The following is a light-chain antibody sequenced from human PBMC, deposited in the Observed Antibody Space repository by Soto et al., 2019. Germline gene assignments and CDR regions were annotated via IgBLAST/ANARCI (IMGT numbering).Light chain of an antibody. V-gene: IGKV3-20*01. J-gene: IGKJ1*01. CDR3: QQYGSSSWT. Sequence: EIVLTQCPGTLSLSPGERATLSCRASQSVSSSYLAWYQKKTGQDPRLLIYGASSRATGIPDRFSGSVSGTDFNLTISRLETEDFAVYYCQQYGSSSWTFGQGTKVDIK. CDR2: GAS. CDR1: QSVSSSY.